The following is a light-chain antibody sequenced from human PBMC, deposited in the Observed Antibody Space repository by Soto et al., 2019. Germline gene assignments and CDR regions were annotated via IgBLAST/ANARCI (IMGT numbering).Light chain of an antibody. V-gene: IGKV3-11*01. CDR1: QSISSH. Sequence: EIVLTQSPATLSLSPGERATLSCRASQSISSHLVWYQQKLGQAPRLLIYDASNRATGIPARFSGSGSGTDFTLTISSLEPEDFEVYYCQQRTNWPLTFGGGTRVEIK. J-gene: IGKJ4*01. CDR2: DAS. CDR3: QQRTNWPLT.